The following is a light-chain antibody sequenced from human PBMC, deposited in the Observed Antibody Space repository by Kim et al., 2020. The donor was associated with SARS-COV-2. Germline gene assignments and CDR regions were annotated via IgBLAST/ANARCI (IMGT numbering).Light chain of an antibody. J-gene: IGKJ1*01. CDR2: GAS. CDR1: QSVSSSY. V-gene: IGKV3-20*01. CDR3: QQYGSSPPT. Sequence: CPRERTPLACRASQSVSSSYLAWYQQKPGQAPRLLIYGASSRATGIPDRFSGSGSGTDFTLTISRLEPEDFAVYYCQQYGSSPPTFGQGTKVEI.